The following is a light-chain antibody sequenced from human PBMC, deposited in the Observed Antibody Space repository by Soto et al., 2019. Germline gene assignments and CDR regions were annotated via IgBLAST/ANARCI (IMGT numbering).Light chain of an antibody. CDR2: GAS. CDR1: QGVRSD. J-gene: IGKJ2*01. V-gene: IGKV1-17*01. Sequence: DIQMTQSPSSLSASVGDRVTITCRASQGVRSDLQWFQQEPGKAPKRLIYGASTLQSGVPSRFSGSGSGTEFTLTISSLQPEDFATYYCLQNNSYPRTFGQGTKLEIK. CDR3: LQNNSYPRT.